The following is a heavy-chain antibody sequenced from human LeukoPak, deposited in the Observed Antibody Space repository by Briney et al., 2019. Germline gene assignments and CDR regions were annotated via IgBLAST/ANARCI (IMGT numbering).Heavy chain of an antibody. CDR2: IYYRGST. V-gene: IGHV4-59*08. J-gene: IGHJ4*02. D-gene: IGHD2-21*01. Sequence: PSETLSLTCSVSGGSVGTYYWTWVRQPPGKGLEWIGYIYYRGSTNYNPSLKSRVTISEDTAKNQFSLKFTSVTAADTAVYYCARHGAIPEYWGQGSLVIVSS. CDR1: GGSVGTYY. CDR3: ARHGAIPEY.